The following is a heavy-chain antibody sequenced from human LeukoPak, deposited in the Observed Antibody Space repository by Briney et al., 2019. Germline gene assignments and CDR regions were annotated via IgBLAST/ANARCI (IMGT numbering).Heavy chain of an antibody. J-gene: IGHJ4*02. V-gene: IGHV1-69*13. Sequence: ASVKVSCKASGGTFSSYAISWVRQAPGQGLDWMGGIIPIFGTANYAQKFQGRVTITADESTSTAYMELSSLRSEDTAVYYCARGFDYGDYLYYFDYWGQGTLVTVSS. D-gene: IGHD4-17*01. CDR3: ARGFDYGDYLYYFDY. CDR2: IIPIFGTA. CDR1: GGTFSSYA.